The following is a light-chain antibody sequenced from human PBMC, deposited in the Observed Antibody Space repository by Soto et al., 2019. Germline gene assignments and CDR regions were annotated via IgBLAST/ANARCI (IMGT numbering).Light chain of an antibody. Sequence: QSALTQPASVSGSPGQSITISCTGSSGDIGDYKYVSWYKQHPGKAPKLMIYDVSNRPSGVSNRFSASKSGNTASLTISGLLAEDEADYYCSSYTSTNFVIFGGGTKLTVL. J-gene: IGLJ2*01. CDR3: SSYTSTNFVI. V-gene: IGLV2-14*01. CDR2: DVS. CDR1: SGDIGDYKY.